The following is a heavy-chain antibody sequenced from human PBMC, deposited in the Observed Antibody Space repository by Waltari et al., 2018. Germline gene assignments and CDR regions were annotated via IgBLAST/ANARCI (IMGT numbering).Heavy chain of an antibody. CDR1: GGTFSSYA. J-gene: IGHJ5*02. V-gene: IGHV1-69*08. Sequence: QVQLVQSGAEVKKPGSSVKVSCKASGGTFSSYAISWVRQAPGQGLEWMGRIIPYISAANYAQKFQGRVTITAGKSTSTAYMCLSSLESDDTAVYYCARIARGANPHEGWCDPWGQGTLVTVSS. CDR3: ARIARGANPHEGWCDP. D-gene: IGHD6-13*01. CDR2: IIPYISAA.